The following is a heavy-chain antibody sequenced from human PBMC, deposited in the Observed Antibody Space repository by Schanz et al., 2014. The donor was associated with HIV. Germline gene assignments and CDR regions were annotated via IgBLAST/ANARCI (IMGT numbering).Heavy chain of an antibody. CDR3: AKPEYDSRGNSQSHFDY. V-gene: IGHV3-23*01. D-gene: IGHD3-22*01. Sequence: EVQLLDSGGGLVQPGGSLRLSCVASGFTFNSYAMTWVRQAPGKGLEWVSSISESGGRSYYADSVNGRFTISRDNSKNTLYLQMTTLRTEDTAVYYCAKPEYDSRGNSQSHFDYWGQGTLVTVSS. CDR2: ISESGGRS. CDR1: GFTFNSYA. J-gene: IGHJ4*02.